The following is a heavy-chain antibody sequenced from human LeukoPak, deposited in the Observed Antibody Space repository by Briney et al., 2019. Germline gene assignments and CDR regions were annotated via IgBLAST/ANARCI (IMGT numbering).Heavy chain of an antibody. J-gene: IGHJ6*02. V-gene: IGHV3-48*03. D-gene: IGHD3-10*01. Sequence: GGSLRLSCAASGFTFSSYAMSWVRQAPGKGLEWVSYISSSGSTIYYADSVKGRFTISRDNAKNSLYLQMNSLRAEDTAVYYCARAAGNYYYYYGMDVWGQGTTVTVSS. CDR3: ARAAGNYYYYYGMDV. CDR2: ISSSGSTI. CDR1: GFTFSSYA.